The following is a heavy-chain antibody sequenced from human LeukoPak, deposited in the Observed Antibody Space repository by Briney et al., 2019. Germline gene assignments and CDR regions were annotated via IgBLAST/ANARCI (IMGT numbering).Heavy chain of an antibody. CDR3: ARVSEWDIVATPERYFDY. D-gene: IGHD5-12*01. Sequence: GGSLRLSCAASGLTFSKSWMSWVRQAPGKGLEWVAVISYDGSNKYYADSVKGRFTISRDNSKNTLYLQMNSLRAEDTAVYYCARVSEWDIVATPERYFDYWGQGTLVTVSS. CDR1: GLTFSKSW. CDR2: ISYDGSNK. J-gene: IGHJ4*02. V-gene: IGHV3-30*03.